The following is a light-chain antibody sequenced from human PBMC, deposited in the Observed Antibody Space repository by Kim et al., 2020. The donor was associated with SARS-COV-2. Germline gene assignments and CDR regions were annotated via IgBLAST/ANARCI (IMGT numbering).Light chain of an antibody. V-gene: IGLV3-1*01. CDR1: KLGDKY. Sequence: SGSPGQTASITCSGDKLGDKYACWYQQKPGQSPVLVLYEDSKRPSRIPERFSGSNSGNTATLTISGTQAMDEADYYCQTWDSITVVFGGGTQLTVL. J-gene: IGLJ2*01. CDR2: EDS. CDR3: QTWDSITVV.